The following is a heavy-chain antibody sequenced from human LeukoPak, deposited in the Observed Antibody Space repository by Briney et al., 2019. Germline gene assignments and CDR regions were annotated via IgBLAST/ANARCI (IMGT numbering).Heavy chain of an antibody. D-gene: IGHD3-22*01. CDR2: ISWNSGSI. CDR3: AKDYTYYYDSSGYFDY. J-gene: IGHJ4*02. V-gene: IGHV3-9*01. Sequence: TGRSLRLSCAASGFTFDDYAMHWVRQAPGKGLEWVSGISWNSGSIGYADSVKGRFTISRDNSKNTLYLQMNSLRAEDTAVYYCAKDYTYYYDSSGYFDYWGQGTLVTVSS. CDR1: GFTFDDYA.